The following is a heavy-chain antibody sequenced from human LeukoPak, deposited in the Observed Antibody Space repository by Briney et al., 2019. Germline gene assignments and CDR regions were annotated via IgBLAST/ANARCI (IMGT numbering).Heavy chain of an antibody. D-gene: IGHD2-2*01. CDR2: IKSKTDGGTT. J-gene: IGHJ3*02. V-gene: IGHV3-15*01. CDR1: GFTFSNAW. CDR3: AKDEHRYCSSTSCSAFDI. Sequence: GGSLRLSCAASGFTFSNAWMSWVRQAPGKGLEWVGRIKSKTDGGTTDYAAPVKGRFTISRDDSKNTLYLQMNSLRAEDTAVYYCAKDEHRYCSSTSCSAFDIWGQGTMVTVSS.